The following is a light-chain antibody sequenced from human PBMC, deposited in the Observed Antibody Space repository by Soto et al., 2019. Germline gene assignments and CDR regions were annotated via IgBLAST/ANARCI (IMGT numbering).Light chain of an antibody. CDR1: SSNIGAGYD. CDR2: ANG. V-gene: IGLV1-40*01. J-gene: IGLJ1*01. CDR3: QSYDSSLSGYV. Sequence: QSVLTQPPSVSGAPGQRVTISCTGSSSNIGAGYDVHWYQHFPGTAPKLLIYANGIRPSGVPDRISAYKSGTSASLAITGLQAEDEADYYCQSYDSSLSGYVFGTGTKLTVL.